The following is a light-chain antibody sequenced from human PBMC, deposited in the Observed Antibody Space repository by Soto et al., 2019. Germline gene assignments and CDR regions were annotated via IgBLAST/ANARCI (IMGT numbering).Light chain of an antibody. CDR2: GAS. V-gene: IGKV3D-15*01. CDR1: QSFGNN. CDR3: QQYNNWPFT. J-gene: IGKJ3*01. Sequence: IVMTQSPATLSVSPGERATLSCRASQSFGNNLAWYQQKPGQAPRLLIYGASTRATGIPARFSGSGSGTEFTLTISSLQSEDFAIYSCQQYNNWPFTFGPGTKVDI.